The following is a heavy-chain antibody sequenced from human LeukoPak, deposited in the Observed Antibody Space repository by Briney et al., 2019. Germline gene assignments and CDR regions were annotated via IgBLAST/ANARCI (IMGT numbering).Heavy chain of an antibody. CDR3: ALDSSGYTVSFDY. CDR1: GFTVSSNC. Sequence: PWGSLRLYCAASGFTVSSNCMTWVRQAPGKGLEWASVIYSGGSTYYADSVKGRFTISRDNSKNTLYLQMNSLRAEDTAVYYCALDSSGYTVSFDYWGQGTLVTVSS. V-gene: IGHV3-53*01. D-gene: IGHD3-22*01. CDR2: IYSGGST. J-gene: IGHJ4*02.